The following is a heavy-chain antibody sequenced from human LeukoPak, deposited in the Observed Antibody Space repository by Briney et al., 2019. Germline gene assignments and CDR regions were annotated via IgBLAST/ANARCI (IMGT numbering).Heavy chain of an antibody. CDR2: ISGDGSSI. Sequence: GGSLRLSCAVSGFTFSSYWMHWVRQVPGKGLEWVSRISGDGSSITYADSVKGRFIISRDNAKNTLYLQMSSLRAEDTAIYYCARVGLQGGSSYGEFKYWGQGALVTVSS. D-gene: IGHD1-26*01. V-gene: IGHV3-74*01. CDR3: ARVGLQGGSSYGEFKY. J-gene: IGHJ4*02. CDR1: GFTFSSYW.